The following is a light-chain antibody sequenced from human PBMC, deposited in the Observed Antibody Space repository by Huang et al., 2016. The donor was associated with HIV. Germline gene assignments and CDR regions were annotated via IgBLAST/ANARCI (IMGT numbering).Light chain of an antibody. CDR2: GAS. Sequence: EIVMTQSPATLSVSPGERATLSCRASQRVRTNLAWYQFKPGQPPRLLIYGASTRIRAIPARFRASGSGTEFTLIINNLQSDDFAVYYCQQCESWLSWTFGQGTKVEVK. V-gene: IGKV3-15*01. CDR3: QQCESWLSWT. J-gene: IGKJ1*01. CDR1: QRVRTN.